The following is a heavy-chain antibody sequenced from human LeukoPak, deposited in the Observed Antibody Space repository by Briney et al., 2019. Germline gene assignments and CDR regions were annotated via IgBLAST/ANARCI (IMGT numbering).Heavy chain of an antibody. CDR1: GFTFSDYY. D-gene: IGHD5-24*01. CDR3: ARDRDGYNDWFDY. J-gene: IGHJ4*02. CDR2: ISSGGSTI. V-gene: IGHV3-11*04. Sequence: KPGGSLRLSCAASGFTFSDYYMNWIRQAPGKGLEWVSYISSGGSTINYADSVKGRFTISRDNAKNTLYLQMNSLRAEDTAVYYCARDRDGYNDWFDYWGQGTLVTVSS.